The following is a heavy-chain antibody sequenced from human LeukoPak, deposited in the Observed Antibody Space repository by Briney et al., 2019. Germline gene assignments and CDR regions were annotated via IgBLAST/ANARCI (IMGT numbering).Heavy chain of an antibody. D-gene: IGHD6-13*01. V-gene: IGHV4-39*01. CDR3: ARPLGAAALGNWFDP. J-gene: IGHJ5*02. Sequence: SETLSLTCTVSGGSISSSSYYWGWIRPPPGKRLEWIGSIYYSGSTYYNPSLKRRVTISVDTSKNQFSLKLSSVTAADTAVYYCARPLGAAALGNWFDPWGQGTLVTVSS. CDR1: GGSISSSSYY. CDR2: IYYSGST.